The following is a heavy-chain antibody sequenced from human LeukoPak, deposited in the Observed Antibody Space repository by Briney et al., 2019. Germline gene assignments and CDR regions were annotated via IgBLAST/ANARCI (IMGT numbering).Heavy chain of an antibody. D-gene: IGHD3-22*01. CDR1: GGSISSYY. CDR3: ARDEYYDSSGYSDY. J-gene: IGHJ4*02. CDR2: IYYSGST. V-gene: IGHV4-59*12. Sequence: SETLSLTCTASGGSISSYYWSWIRQPPGKGLEWIGYIYYSGSTYYNPSLKSRVTISVDTSKNQFSLKLSSVTAADTAVYYCARDEYYDSSGYSDYWGQGTLVTVSS.